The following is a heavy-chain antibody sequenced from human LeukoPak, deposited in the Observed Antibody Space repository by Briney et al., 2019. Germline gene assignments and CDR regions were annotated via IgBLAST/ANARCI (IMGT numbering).Heavy chain of an antibody. CDR3: ARQTGSGLFILP. D-gene: IGHD3/OR15-3a*01. Sequence: SETLSLTCAVYGGSFSGYYWSWIRQPPGKGLEWIGEINHSGSTNYNPSLKSRVTISVDTSKNQFSLKLTSVTAADTAVYYCARQTGSGLFILPGGQGTLVTVSS. CDR1: GGSFSGYY. J-gene: IGHJ4*02. CDR2: INHSGST. V-gene: IGHV4-34*01.